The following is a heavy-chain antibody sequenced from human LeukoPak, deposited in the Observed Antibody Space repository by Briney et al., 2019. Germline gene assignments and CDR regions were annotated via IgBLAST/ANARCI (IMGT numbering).Heavy chain of an antibody. Sequence: GGSLRLSCAASGFTFSNFWMHWVRQAPGKGLVWVSRIDGGGSSTSYADSVKGRFFISRDNGKSTLYLQMNSLRVEDTAMYYCARGPGSSGGAYVGDYWGHGILVTVSS. D-gene: IGHD3-22*01. CDR2: IDGGGSST. CDR1: GFTFSNFW. V-gene: IGHV3-74*01. J-gene: IGHJ4*01. CDR3: ARGPGSSGGAYVGDY.